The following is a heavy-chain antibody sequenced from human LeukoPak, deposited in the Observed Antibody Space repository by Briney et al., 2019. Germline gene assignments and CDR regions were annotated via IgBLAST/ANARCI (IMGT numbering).Heavy chain of an antibody. D-gene: IGHD5-12*01. V-gene: IGHV3-48*04. J-gene: IGHJ5*02. CDR1: GFIFSNYG. Sequence: GVLRLSCAASGFIFSNYGMTWVRQAPGKGLEWVSYISDGGKTKYYADSVKGRFTISRDNAKNSLYLQMNSLRVEDTAIYYCARDYSGWSLDPWGQGTLVTVSS. CDR3: ARDYSGWSLDP. CDR2: ISDGGKTK.